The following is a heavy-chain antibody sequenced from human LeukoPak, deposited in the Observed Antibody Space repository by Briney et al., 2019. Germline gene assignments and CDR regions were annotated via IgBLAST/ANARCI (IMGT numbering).Heavy chain of an antibody. CDR1: GFTFSSYA. CDR2: ISATGDRT. J-gene: IGHJ4*02. D-gene: IGHD2/OR15-2a*01. CDR3: AKDLPQSMTGYFDY. Sequence: PGGSLRLSCAASGFTFSSYAMTWVRQAPEKGLEWVSYISATGDRTYYTDSVKGRFTISRDNSKNTLYLQMNSLRAGDTAVYYCAKDLPQSMTGYFDYWGQGTVVSVSS. V-gene: IGHV3-23*01.